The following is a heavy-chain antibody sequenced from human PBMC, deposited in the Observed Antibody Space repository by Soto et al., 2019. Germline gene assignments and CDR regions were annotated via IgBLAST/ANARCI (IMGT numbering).Heavy chain of an antibody. J-gene: IGHJ4*02. CDR1: VGSFSDKNYY. CDR2: VYYSGTT. Sequence: PSETLSLTGSVSVGSFSDKNYYWSWIRQPPGKRLEWIGYVYYSGTTNYNPSLKSRVTISVDLSKNRFSLRLSSVTTADTALYYCARTTAVPNTLRSRYFFDYWGQGTLVTVSS. CDR3: ARTTAVPNTLRSRYFFDY. V-gene: IGHV4-61*01. D-gene: IGHD4-17*01.